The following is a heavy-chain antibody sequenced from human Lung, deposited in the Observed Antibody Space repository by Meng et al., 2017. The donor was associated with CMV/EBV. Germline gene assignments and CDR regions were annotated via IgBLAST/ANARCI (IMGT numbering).Heavy chain of an antibody. Sequence: SXXASGFTFSAYSMNWVRQAPGKGLEWVSSISTTSTYIYYADSVKGRFTISRDNAKNSLYLQMDSLRADDTAVYYCAGFGVAITNGMDVWGQGTTVTVSS. CDR1: GFTFSAYS. CDR2: ISTTSTYI. CDR3: AGFGVAITNGMDV. D-gene: IGHD3-3*01. V-gene: IGHV3-21*01. J-gene: IGHJ6*02.